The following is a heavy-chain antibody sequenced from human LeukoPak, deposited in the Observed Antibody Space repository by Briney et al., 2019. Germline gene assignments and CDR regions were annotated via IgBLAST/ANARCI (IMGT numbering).Heavy chain of an antibody. D-gene: IGHD6-19*01. V-gene: IGHV3-7*01. CDR2: IKQDGSEK. CDR3: ARDSTVATYYGVDV. CDR1: GFTFSSYW. Sequence: GGSLRLSCAASGFTFSSYWMSWVRQAPGKGLEWVANIKQDGSEKYYVDSVKGRFTISRDNAKNSPYLQMNSLRAEDTAVYYCARDSTVATYYGVDVWGQGTTVTVS. J-gene: IGHJ6*02.